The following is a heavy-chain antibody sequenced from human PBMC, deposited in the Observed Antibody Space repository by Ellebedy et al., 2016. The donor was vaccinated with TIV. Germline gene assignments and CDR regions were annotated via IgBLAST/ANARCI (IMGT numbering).Heavy chain of an antibody. CDR1: GGSFSGYY. D-gene: IGHD1-26*01. CDR2: INHSGST. V-gene: IGHV4-34*01. CDR3: ARIGKWELSNPFDY. J-gene: IGHJ4*02. Sequence: MPSETLSLTCAVYGGSFSGYYWTWIRQPPGKGLEWIGEINHSGSTNYNPSLKSRVTISVDTSKNQFSLKLNSVTAADTAVYYCARIGKWELSNPFDYWGQGTLVTVSS.